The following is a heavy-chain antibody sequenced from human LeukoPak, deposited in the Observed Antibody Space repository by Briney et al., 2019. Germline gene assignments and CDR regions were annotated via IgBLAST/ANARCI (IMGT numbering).Heavy chain of an antibody. V-gene: IGHV1-2*02. Sequence: ASVKVSCKASGYTFTGYYMHWVRQVPGQGLEWMGWINPNSGDTHYAQNFQGRVTMTRDTSISTAYMELSRLTSDDTAVYYCAREGYDFWSGYLWTDYWGQGTLVTVSS. D-gene: IGHD3-3*01. CDR1: GYTFTGYY. CDR2: INPNSGDT. CDR3: AREGYDFWSGYLWTDY. J-gene: IGHJ4*02.